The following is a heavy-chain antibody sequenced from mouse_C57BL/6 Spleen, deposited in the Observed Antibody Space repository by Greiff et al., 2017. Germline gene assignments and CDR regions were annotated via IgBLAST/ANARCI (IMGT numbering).Heavy chain of an antibody. CDR2: FDPSDSYT. Sequence: QQPGQGLEWIGDFDPSDSYTYYYQKFKCKVTLTVDTSSSTAYMQLSSLTSEDSAVYYCARARGDDGYYFYYFDYWGQGTTLTVSS. V-gene: IGHV1-50*01. J-gene: IGHJ2*01. D-gene: IGHD2-3*01. CDR3: ARARGDDGYYFYYFDY.